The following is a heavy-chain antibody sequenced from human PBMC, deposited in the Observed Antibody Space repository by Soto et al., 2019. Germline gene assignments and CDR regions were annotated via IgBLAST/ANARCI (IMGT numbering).Heavy chain of an antibody. CDR2: MYYSGST. V-gene: IGHV4-59*01. CDR1: GGSSSSYY. CDR3: ARGTFGVVKD. J-gene: IGHJ4*02. D-gene: IGHD3-3*01. Sequence: QVQLQESGPGLEKPSETLSLTWTVSGGSSSSYYWSWIRQAPGKGLEWIGYMYYSGSTNYNPSLKSRVTISIDTSRNQFSLKLSSVTAADTAVYYCARGTFGVVKDWGQGTLVTVSS.